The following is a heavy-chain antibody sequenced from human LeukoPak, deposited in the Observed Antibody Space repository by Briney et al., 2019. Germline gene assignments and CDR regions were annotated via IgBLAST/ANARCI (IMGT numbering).Heavy chain of an antibody. CDR1: GYTFTSYG. Sequence: GASVKVTCKASGYTFTSYGIRWVRQAPGQGLEWMGWISAYNGNTNYAQKLQGRVTMTTDTSTSTAYMELRSLRSDDTAVYYCARVGGRRGYSGYGRGDKKYYFDYWGQGTLVTVSS. V-gene: IGHV1-18*01. CDR3: ARVGGRRGYSGYGRGDKKYYFDY. J-gene: IGHJ4*02. CDR2: ISAYNGNT. D-gene: IGHD5-12*01.